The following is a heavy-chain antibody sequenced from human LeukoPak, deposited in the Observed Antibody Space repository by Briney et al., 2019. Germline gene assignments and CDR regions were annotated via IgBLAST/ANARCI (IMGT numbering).Heavy chain of an antibody. J-gene: IGHJ6*04. CDR3: AELGITMIGGV. V-gene: IGHV3-7*01. Sequence: GGSLRLSCVASGFTFSSYWATWVRQAPGKGLEWVANIDPDGSHQYYVDSVKGRFTISKDNVKNSLYLQMNSLRAEDTAVYYCAELGITMIGGVWGKGTTVTISS. D-gene: IGHD3-10*02. CDR1: GFTFSSYW. CDR2: IDPDGSHQ.